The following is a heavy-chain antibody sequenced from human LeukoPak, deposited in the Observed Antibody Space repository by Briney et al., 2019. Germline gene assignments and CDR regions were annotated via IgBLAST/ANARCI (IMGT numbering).Heavy chain of an antibody. Sequence: GASVKVSXKASGYTFTSYGISWVRQAPGQGLEWMGWISAYNGNTNYAQKLQGRVTMTTDTSTSTTYMELRSLRSDDTAVYYCARAPRELTIDYWGQGTLVTVSS. CDR3: ARAPRELTIDY. V-gene: IGHV1-18*01. CDR1: GYTFTSYG. J-gene: IGHJ4*02. D-gene: IGHD1-7*01. CDR2: ISAYNGNT.